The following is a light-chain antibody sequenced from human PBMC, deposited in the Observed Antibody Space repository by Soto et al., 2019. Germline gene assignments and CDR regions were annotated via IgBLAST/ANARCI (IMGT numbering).Light chain of an antibody. Sequence: SVLTQPPSVSGSPGHSVTSSCTGTRSDVGNYNRVSWYQQPPGTAPKLVISDVSDRPSGVPPRFSGSTSGNTASLTISGLQAEDEADYYCSSYTSSDTYVFGTGTKVTVL. CDR2: DVS. CDR3: SSYTSSDTYV. CDR1: RSDVGNYNR. V-gene: IGLV2-18*02. J-gene: IGLJ1*01.